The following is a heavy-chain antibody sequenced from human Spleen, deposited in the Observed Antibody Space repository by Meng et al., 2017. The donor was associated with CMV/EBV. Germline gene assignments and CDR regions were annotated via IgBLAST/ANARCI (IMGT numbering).Heavy chain of an antibody. CDR3: ARDHSGYDPNDY. Sequence: SCKASGYTFNSYGISWVRQAPGQGLEWMGWISAYNGNTNYAQKLQGRVTMTTDTSTSTAYMELRSLRSDDTAVYYCARDHSGYDPNDYWGQGTLVTVSS. D-gene: IGHD5-12*01. CDR1: GYTFNSYG. CDR2: ISAYNGNT. V-gene: IGHV1-18*01. J-gene: IGHJ4*02.